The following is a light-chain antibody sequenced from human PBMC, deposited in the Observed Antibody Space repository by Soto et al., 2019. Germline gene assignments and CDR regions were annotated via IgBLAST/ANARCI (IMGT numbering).Light chain of an antibody. CDR2: KGS. Sequence: GVFTQSPLSRPCSLLDRASISCRSSQSLVYSDGNTYLNWFQQRPGQSPRRLIYKGSNRDSGVLARFSGSGSGTDFTLKISSVEAQDVGVYYCMQGNRSPFTFGPGTKVDIK. CDR1: QSLVYSDGNTY. V-gene: IGKV2-30*01. J-gene: IGKJ3*01. CDR3: MQGNRSPFT.